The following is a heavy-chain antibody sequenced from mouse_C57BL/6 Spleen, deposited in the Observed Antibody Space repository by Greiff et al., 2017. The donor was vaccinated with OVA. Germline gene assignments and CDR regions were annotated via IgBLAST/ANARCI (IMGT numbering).Heavy chain of an antibody. J-gene: IGHJ2*01. CDR3: ARDREYGTFDY. CDR1: GYSITSGYY. D-gene: IGHD2-10*02. V-gene: IGHV3-6*01. Sequence: VQLQQPGPGLVKPSQSLSLSCTVTGYSITSGYYCNWIRQLPGNKLEWMGFIRYDGSTNSNPSLKNRISITSNTSKNQFFLKLNSVTTEDTATYDGARDREYGTFDYWGQGTTLTVSS. CDR2: IRYDGST.